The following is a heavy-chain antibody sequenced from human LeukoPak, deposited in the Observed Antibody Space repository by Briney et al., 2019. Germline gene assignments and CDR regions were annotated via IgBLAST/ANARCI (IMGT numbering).Heavy chain of an antibody. CDR3: AKDGSAWYLDY. CDR2: IAYDGSYK. CDR1: GFTFSNYG. J-gene: IGHJ4*02. D-gene: IGHD6-19*01. Sequence: PGGSLRLSCAASGFTFSNYGMQWVRQAPGEGLERVALIAYDGSYKYYADSVKGRFTISRDNSKNTLDLQMNSLGAEDTAVYYCAKDGSAWYLDYWGQGTLVTVSS. V-gene: IGHV3-30*18.